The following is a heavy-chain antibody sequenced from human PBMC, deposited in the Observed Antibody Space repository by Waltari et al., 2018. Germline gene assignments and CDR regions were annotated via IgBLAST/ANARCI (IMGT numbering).Heavy chain of an antibody. CDR3: ARHESAHYGGFDS. Sequence: QVQLQESGPGLVKPSETLSLTCAVSGASITSASYWGWIRQPPGKGLEWIGYVYHFGSSSYNPSLKSRVTMSVDTSKRQFSLNLSSVTAADTAVYYCARHESAHYGGFDSWGRGTLVTVSA. CDR2: VYHFGSS. D-gene: IGHD4-17*01. V-gene: IGHV4-38-2*01. J-gene: IGHJ4*02. CDR1: GASITSASY.